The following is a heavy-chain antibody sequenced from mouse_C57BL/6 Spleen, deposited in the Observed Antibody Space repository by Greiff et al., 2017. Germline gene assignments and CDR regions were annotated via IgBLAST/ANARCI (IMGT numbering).Heavy chain of an antibody. Sequence: QVQLQQPGAELVMPGASVKLSCKASGYTFTSYWMHWVKQRPGQGLEWIGEIDPSDSYTNYNQKFKGKSTLTVDKSSSTAYMQLSSLTSEDSAVYYCARSECYSSSRFAYWGQGTLVTVSA. D-gene: IGHD1-1*01. V-gene: IGHV1-69*01. CDR2: IDPSDSYT. CDR3: ARSECYSSSRFAY. J-gene: IGHJ3*01. CDR1: GYTFTSYW.